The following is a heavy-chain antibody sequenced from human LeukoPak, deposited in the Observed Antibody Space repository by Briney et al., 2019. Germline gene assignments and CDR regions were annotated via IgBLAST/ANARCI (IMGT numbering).Heavy chain of an antibody. Sequence: GGSLRLSCAASGFTFSTYAMSWVRQAPGKGLEWVSAISGSGDGGSGGNTYYADSVKGRSTISRDNSKNTLYLQMNSLRVEDTAVYYCAKEKDFGVVKYDYYMDVWGKGTTVTVFS. V-gene: IGHV3-23*01. CDR3: AKEKDFGVVKYDYYMDV. J-gene: IGHJ6*03. CDR2: ISGSGDGGSGGNT. CDR1: GFTFSTYA. D-gene: IGHD3-3*01.